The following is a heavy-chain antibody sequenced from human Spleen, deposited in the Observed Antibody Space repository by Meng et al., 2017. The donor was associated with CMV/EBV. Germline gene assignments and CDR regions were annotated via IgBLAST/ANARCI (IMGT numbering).Heavy chain of an antibody. CDR2: IYPGDSDT. CDR3: ARHPYGDYYYYYGMDV. CDR1: GYNFTSYW. V-gene: IGHV5-51*01. J-gene: IGHJ6*02. D-gene: IGHD2-21*01. Sequence: GGSLRLSCKGSGYNFTSYWIGWVRQMPGKGLEWMGIIYPGDSDTRNSPSFQGQVTISADKSISTAHLQWSSLKASDTAMYYCARHPYGDYYYYYGMDVWGQGTTVTVSS.